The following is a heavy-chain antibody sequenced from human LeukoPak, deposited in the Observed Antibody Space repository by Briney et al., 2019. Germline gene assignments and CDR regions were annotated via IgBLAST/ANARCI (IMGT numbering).Heavy chain of an antibody. CDR3: ARLLWGGYANDY. V-gene: IGHV3-30*14. Sequence: PGRSLRLSCAASGFTFSSYAMHWVRQAPGKGLEWVAVISYDGSNKYYADSVKGRFTISRDNSKNTLYLQMNSLRAEDTAVYYCARLLWGGYANDYWGQGTLVTVSS. CDR1: GFTFSSYA. J-gene: IGHJ4*02. CDR2: ISYDGSNK. D-gene: IGHD3-16*01.